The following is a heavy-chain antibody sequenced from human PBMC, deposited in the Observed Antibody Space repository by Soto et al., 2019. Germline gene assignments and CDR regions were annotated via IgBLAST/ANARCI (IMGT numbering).Heavy chain of an antibody. CDR1: GYSFTSYW. Sequence: PGESRKISCKDSGYSFTSYWIGWVRQMPGKGLEWMGIIYPGDSDTRYSPSFQGQVTISADKSISTVYLQWSSLKASDTAMYYCARHAYSGSIDAFDIWGQGTMVTVSS. CDR3: ARHAYSGSIDAFDI. CDR2: IYPGDSDT. D-gene: IGHD3-10*01. V-gene: IGHV5-51*01. J-gene: IGHJ3*02.